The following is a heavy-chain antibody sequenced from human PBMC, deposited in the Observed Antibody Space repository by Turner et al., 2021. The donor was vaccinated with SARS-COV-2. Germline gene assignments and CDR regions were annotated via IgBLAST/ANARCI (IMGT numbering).Heavy chain of an antibody. CDR3: VKGGSGWSMEFDY. V-gene: IGHV3-30*18. CDR1: GFTFSNYG. D-gene: IGHD6-19*01. J-gene: IGHJ4*01. CDR2: ISYDGSNK. Sequence: QVKLVESGGGVVQPGRSLSLSCAASGFTFSNYGMFWVRQAPGKGLEWVALISYDGSNKHYADSVKGRFTISRDNSKNTLFLQMYSLRAEDTAVYYCVKGGSGWSMEFDYWGHGTLVTVSS.